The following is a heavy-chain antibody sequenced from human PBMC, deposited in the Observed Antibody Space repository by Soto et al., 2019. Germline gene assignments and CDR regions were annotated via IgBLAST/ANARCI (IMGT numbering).Heavy chain of an antibody. CDR2: INPGNGNT. CDR1: GHTFTSYA. CDR3: ARDQAVAFGGVIVNPFVY. J-gene: IGHJ4*02. V-gene: IGHV1-3*01. Sequence: QVQLVQSGAEVKKPGASVTVSCKASGHTFTSYAMYWVRQAPGQRLEWMGWINPGNGNTKYSQKFQGRVTITRDTSASTAYMDLSSLRSEDTAVYYCARDQAVAFGGVIVNPFVYWGQGSLVTVSS. D-gene: IGHD3-16*02.